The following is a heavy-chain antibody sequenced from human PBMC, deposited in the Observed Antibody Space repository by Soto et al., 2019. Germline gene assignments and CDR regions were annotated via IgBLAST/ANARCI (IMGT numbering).Heavy chain of an antibody. CDR2: ISYDGSNK. CDR3: AKEREIYDSLDY. Sequence: QVQLVESGGGVVQPGRSLRLSCAASGFTFSSYGMHWVRQAPGKGLEWVAVISYDGSNKYYADSVKGRFTISRDNSKNTLYLQMNSLRAEDTAVYYCAKEREIYDSLDYWGQGTLVTVSS. D-gene: IGHD3-3*01. CDR1: GFTFSSYG. V-gene: IGHV3-30*18. J-gene: IGHJ4*02.